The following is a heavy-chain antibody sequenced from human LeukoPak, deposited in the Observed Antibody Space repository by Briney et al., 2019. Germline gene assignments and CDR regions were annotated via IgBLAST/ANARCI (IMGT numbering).Heavy chain of an antibody. CDR3: ASDPERIAAAGKTWFDP. J-gene: IGHJ5*02. CDR1: GVSISSSSYY. V-gene: IGHV4-39*07. Sequence: PSETLSLTCTVSGVSISSSSYYWGWIRQPPGKGLEWIGSIYYSGSTYYNPSLKSRVTISVDTSKNQFSLKLSSVTAADTAVYYCASDPERIAAAGKTWFDPWGQGTLVTVSS. CDR2: IYYSGST. D-gene: IGHD6-13*01.